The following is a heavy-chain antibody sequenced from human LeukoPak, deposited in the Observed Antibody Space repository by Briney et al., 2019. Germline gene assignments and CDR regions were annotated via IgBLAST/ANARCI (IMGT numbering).Heavy chain of an antibody. D-gene: IGHD1-26*01. CDR2: INPNSGGT. J-gene: IGHJ4*02. CDR1: GYTFTDYY. V-gene: IGHV1-2*02. Sequence: ASVNVSCKASGYTFTDYYMHWVRPAPGQGRAWVGWINPNSGGTNYAQKLQGRVTMTRDTSISTAYMELSRLRSDDTAVYYCASAVEWDLLDWGKGTLVAVSS. CDR3: ASAVEWDLLD.